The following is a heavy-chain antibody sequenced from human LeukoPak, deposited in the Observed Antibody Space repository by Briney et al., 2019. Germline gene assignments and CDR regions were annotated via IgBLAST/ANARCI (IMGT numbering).Heavy chain of an antibody. CDR1: GDSISSYY. CDR2: ISSSGST. Sequence: SETLSLTCTVSGDSISSYYWSWIRQPAGKGLEWIGRISSSGSTNYNPSLKSRVTISVDTSKKQFSLKLSSVTAADTAVYYCAGNYYGSGSYYSEDRYWGQGTLVTVSS. J-gene: IGHJ4*02. CDR3: AGNYYGSGSYYSEDRY. V-gene: IGHV4-4*07. D-gene: IGHD3-10*01.